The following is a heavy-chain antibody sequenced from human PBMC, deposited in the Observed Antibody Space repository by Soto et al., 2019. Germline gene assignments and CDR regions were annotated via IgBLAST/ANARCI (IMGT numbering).Heavy chain of an antibody. Sequence: GGSLRLSCAVSGFTFGTHSMNWVRQAPGKGLEWVSSISHSGSYIYYADSVTGRFTISRDNAKNSLYLQMNSLRAEDTAVYYCARVGFGEFPYYYYYAMDVWGQGTPVTVSS. V-gene: IGHV3-21*01. J-gene: IGHJ6*02. CDR1: GFTFGTHS. CDR2: ISHSGSYI. D-gene: IGHD3-10*01. CDR3: ARVGFGEFPYYYYYAMDV.